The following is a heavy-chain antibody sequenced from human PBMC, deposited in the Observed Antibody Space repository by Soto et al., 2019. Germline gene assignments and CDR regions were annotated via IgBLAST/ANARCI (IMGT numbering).Heavy chain of an antibody. CDR2: IYYGGST. V-gene: IGHV4-30-4*01. CDR1: GGSISSGDYY. Sequence: QVQLQESGPGLVKPSQTLSLTCTVSGGSISSGDYYWSWIRQPPGKGLEWIGYIYYGGSTYYNPSLKSRVTISVDTSKNQFSLKLSSVTAADTAVYYCARGIRYSSSSWSSPFDYWGQGTLVTVSS. CDR3: ARGIRYSSSSWSSPFDY. D-gene: IGHD6-6*01. J-gene: IGHJ4*02.